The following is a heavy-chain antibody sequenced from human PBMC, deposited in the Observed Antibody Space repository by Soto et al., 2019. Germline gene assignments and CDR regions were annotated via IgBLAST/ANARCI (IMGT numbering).Heavy chain of an antibody. J-gene: IGHJ4*02. D-gene: IGHD5-12*01. Sequence: EVQLVESGGGLVPPGGSLRLSCAASGCTFSSYSMNWVRQAPGQGLEWVSYVTSTSGTKYYADSVKGRFTVSRDNAKNSLYLQMNSLRDEDTAVYYCARDALLVATPFDLWGQGTPVTVSS. CDR3: ARDALLVATPFDL. CDR1: GCTFSSYS. V-gene: IGHV3-48*02. CDR2: VTSTSGTK.